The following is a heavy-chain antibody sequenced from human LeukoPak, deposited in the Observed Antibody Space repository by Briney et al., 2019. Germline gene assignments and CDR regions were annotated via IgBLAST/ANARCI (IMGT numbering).Heavy chain of an antibody. Sequence: PSETLSLTCAVYGGSFSGYYWSWIRQPPGKGLEWIGEINHSGSTNYNPSLKSRVTISVDTSKNQFPLMLSSVTAADTAVYYCAREPYCSGGSCQNLAAFDIWGQGTMVTVSS. V-gene: IGHV4-34*01. CDR2: INHSGST. D-gene: IGHD2-15*01. CDR1: GGSFSGYY. J-gene: IGHJ3*02. CDR3: AREPYCSGGSCQNLAAFDI.